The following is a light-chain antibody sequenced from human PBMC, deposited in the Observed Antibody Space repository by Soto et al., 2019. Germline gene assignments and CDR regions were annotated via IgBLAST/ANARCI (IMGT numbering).Light chain of an antibody. CDR2: EVT. V-gene: IGLV2-14*01. CDR1: SXDIGGYMY. CDR3: SSYTTSTTLVV. J-gene: IGLJ2*01. Sequence: QSVLAQPASVTGSPGQSITTSCTGTSXDIGGYMYVSWYQQHPGKAPKLMIYEVTNRPSGVSDRFSGSKSGNTASLTISGLLAEDEANYYCSSYTTSTTLVVFGGGTKVTVL.